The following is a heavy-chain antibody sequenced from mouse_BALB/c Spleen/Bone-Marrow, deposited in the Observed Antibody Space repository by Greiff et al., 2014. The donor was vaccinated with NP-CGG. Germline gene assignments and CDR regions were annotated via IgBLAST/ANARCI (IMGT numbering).Heavy chain of an antibody. D-gene: IGHD4-1*01. V-gene: IGHV5-4*02. CDR3: ARDRGIQGYAMDY. CDR2: ISDGGSYT. J-gene: IGHJ4*01. Sequence: MESGGGLGKPGGSLKLSCAASGFTFSDYYMYWVRQTPEKRLEWVATISDGGSYTYYPDSVKGRFTISRDIAKNNLYLQMSSLKSKDTAMYYCARDRGIQGYAMDYWGQGTPVTVSS. CDR1: GFTFSDYY.